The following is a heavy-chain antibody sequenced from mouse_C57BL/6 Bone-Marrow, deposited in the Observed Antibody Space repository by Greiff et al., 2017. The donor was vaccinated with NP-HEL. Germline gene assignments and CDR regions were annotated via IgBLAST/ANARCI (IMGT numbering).Heavy chain of an antibody. V-gene: IGHV1-81*01. D-gene: IGHD1-1*02. CDR2: IYPRSGNT. J-gene: IGHJ3*01. CDR3: ARYWGLGSPFAY. CDR1: GYTFTSYG. Sequence: VQLQQSGAELARPGASVKLSCKASGYTFTSYGISWVKQRTGQGLEWIGEIYPRSGNTYYNEKFKGKATLTADKTSSTAYMELRSLTSEVSAVYFCARYWGLGSPFAYWGQGTLVTVSA.